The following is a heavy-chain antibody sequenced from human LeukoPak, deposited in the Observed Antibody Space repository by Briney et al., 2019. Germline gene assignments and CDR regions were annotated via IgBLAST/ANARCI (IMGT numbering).Heavy chain of an antibody. Sequence: SETLFLNCAVYGGSFRGYFRSWIRPPPGKGLEWIGEINHSGSTNYNPSLKSRVTISVDTSKNQFSLKLSSVTAADTAVYYCARRSGSSWYYYYIRGQGTLVTVSS. V-gene: IGHV4-34*01. J-gene: IGHJ4*02. D-gene: IGHD6-13*01. CDR3: ARRSGSSWYYYYI. CDR1: GGSFRGYF. CDR2: INHSGST.